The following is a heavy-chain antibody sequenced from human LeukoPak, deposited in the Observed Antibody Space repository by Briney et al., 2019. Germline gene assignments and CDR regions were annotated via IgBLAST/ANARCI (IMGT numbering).Heavy chain of an antibody. CDR2: VSYSGST. D-gene: IGHD2-2*01. Sequence: PSETLSLTCTVSGGSISSYYWNWIRQPPGKGLEWIGFVSYSGSTNYNPSLKSRVTISVETSKNQFSLKLNSVTAADTAVYYCARSDCSRTSCYDLDYWGQGTLVTVSS. V-gene: IGHV4-59*01. CDR1: GGSISSYY. CDR3: ARSDCSRTSCYDLDY. J-gene: IGHJ4*02.